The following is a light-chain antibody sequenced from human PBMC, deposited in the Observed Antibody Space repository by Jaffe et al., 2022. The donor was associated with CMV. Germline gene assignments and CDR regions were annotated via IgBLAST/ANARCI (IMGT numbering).Light chain of an antibody. V-gene: IGLV2-14*03. CDR1: SSDVGNNNH. Sequence: QSALTQPASVSGAPEQSITIPCTGTSSDVGNNNHVFWYQQHPGEAPKLIIYDVANRPLGVSDRFSGSKSGNTASLTISGLQAEDEAHYYCSSYIRSSFLVLFGGGTKLTVL. CDR2: DVA. CDR3: SSYIRSSFLVL. J-gene: IGLJ2*01.